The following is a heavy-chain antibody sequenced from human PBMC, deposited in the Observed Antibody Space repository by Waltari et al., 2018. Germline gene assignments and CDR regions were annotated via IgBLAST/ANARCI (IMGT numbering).Heavy chain of an antibody. J-gene: IGHJ4*02. V-gene: IGHV4-59*01. CDR2: IYYSGST. D-gene: IGHD3-16*01. Sequence: QVQLQESGPGLVKPSETLSLTCTVSGGSISSYYWSWIRQPPGKGLEWIGYIYYSGSTNYNPSLKSRVTISVDTSKNQFSLKLSSVTAADTAVYYCASGPAVRGDWGGSYWGQGTLVTVSS. CDR3: ASGPAVRGDWGGSY. CDR1: GGSISSYY.